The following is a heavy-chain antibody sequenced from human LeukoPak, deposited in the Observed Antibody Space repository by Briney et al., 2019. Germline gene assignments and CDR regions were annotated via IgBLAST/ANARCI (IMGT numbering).Heavy chain of an antibody. V-gene: IGHV3-21*01. Sequence: GGSLRLSCAASGFTFSSYSMNWVRQAPGKGLEWVSSISSSSSYIYYADSVKGRFTISKDNAKNSLYLQMNSLRAEDTAVYYCARDPSSGWYLKGWFDPWGQGTLVTVSS. CDR2: ISSSSSYI. CDR1: GFTFSSYS. CDR3: ARDPSSGWYLKGWFDP. D-gene: IGHD6-19*01. J-gene: IGHJ5*02.